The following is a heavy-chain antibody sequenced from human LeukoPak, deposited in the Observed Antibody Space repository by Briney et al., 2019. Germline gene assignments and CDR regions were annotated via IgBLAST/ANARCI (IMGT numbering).Heavy chain of an antibody. Sequence: SQTLSLTCAISGDSVSSTTAAWNWIRQSPSRGLEWLGRTYYRSRWYSDFAEYVKSRITIDPDTSKNQFSLQLNSVTPDDTAVYFCARGKTYSGQIFDYWARGTVVTVPS. CDR1: GDSVSSTTAA. V-gene: IGHV6-1*01. J-gene: IGHJ4*02. CDR3: ARGKTYSGQIFDY. CDR2: TYYRSRWYS. D-gene: IGHD1-26*01.